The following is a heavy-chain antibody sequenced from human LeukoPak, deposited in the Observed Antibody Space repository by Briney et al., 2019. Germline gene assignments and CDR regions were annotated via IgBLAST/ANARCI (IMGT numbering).Heavy chain of an antibody. D-gene: IGHD6-19*01. Sequence: GGSLRLSCAASGFTFSSYAMHWVRQAPGKGLEWVAVISYDGSNKYYADSVKGRFTISRDNSKNTLYLQMNSLRAEDTAVYYCARELESSGGKGYFDYWGQGTLVTVSS. CDR1: GFTFSSYA. CDR2: ISYDGSNK. CDR3: ARELESSGGKGYFDY. V-gene: IGHV3-30*04. J-gene: IGHJ4*02.